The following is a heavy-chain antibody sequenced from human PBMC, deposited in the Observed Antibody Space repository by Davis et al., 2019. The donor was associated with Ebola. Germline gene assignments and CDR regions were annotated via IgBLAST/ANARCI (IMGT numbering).Heavy chain of an antibody. D-gene: IGHD4-17*01. Sequence: GESLKISCATSGFTFRTYAMSWVRQAPGKGLEWVSVIYRDGRTYYADSVKGRFIVSRDNSKNTLFLQMDSLRADDTAVYYCTRHVSGDFWYFDLWGRGTLVSVSS. J-gene: IGHJ2*01. V-gene: IGHV3-66*04. CDR2: IYRDGRT. CDR1: GFTFRTYA. CDR3: TRHVSGDFWYFDL.